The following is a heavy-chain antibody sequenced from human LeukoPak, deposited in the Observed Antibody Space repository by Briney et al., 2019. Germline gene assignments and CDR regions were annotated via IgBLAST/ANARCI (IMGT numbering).Heavy chain of an antibody. J-gene: IGHJ5*02. CDR1: GGSISSYY. V-gene: IGHV4-59*01. D-gene: IGHD1-1*01. Sequence: KSSETLSLTCTVSGGSISSYYWSGIRQPPGKGLEWIGYISYSGSTNFNPSLKSRVTISVDTSKNQFSLKLSSVTAADTAVYYCAREGTAGTNLNWFDPWGQGTLVTVSS. CDR3: AREGTAGTNLNWFDP. CDR2: ISYSGST.